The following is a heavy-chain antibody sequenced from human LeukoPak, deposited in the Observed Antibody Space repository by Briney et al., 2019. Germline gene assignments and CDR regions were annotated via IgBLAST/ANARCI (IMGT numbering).Heavy chain of an antibody. Sequence: GGSLRLSCAASGFTFTPYAMSWVRQAPGKGLEWVAGIGGVGDRTYYADSVKGRFTISRDNSKDTLFLQMNSLKAEDSAVYYCAKASLQAAVASPLDYWGQGTLVTVSS. D-gene: IGHD6-19*01. CDR2: IGGVGDRT. CDR1: GFTFTPYA. J-gene: IGHJ4*02. CDR3: AKASLQAAVASPLDY. V-gene: IGHV3-23*01.